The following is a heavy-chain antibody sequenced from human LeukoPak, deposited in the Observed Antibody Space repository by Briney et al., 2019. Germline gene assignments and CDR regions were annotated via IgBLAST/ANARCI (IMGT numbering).Heavy chain of an antibody. CDR2: IIPIFGTA. Sequence: ASVKVSCKASGGTFSSYAISWVRQAPGQGLEWMGGIIPIFGTANYAQKFQGRVTITADESTSTAYMELSSVTAADTAVYYCAGNWNYGDAFDIWGQGTMVTVSS. J-gene: IGHJ3*02. D-gene: IGHD1-7*01. V-gene: IGHV1-69*13. CDR1: GGTFSSYA. CDR3: AGNWNYGDAFDI.